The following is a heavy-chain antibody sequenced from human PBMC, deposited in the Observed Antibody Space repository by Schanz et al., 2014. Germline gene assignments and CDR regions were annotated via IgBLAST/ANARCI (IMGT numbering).Heavy chain of an antibody. Sequence: VQLVESGGGLVKPGGSLRLSCAASGFTFSSYAMSWVRQAPGKGLEWVAVISYDGSNKYYADSVKGRFTISRDNSKNTLDLQMNSLSADDTAVLYCAKGMGYCSGGTCYDYYYYGLDVWGQGTTVTVSS. CDR2: ISYDGSNK. J-gene: IGHJ6*02. D-gene: IGHD2-15*01. CDR1: GFTFSSYA. CDR3: AKGMGYCSGGTCYDYYYYGLDV. V-gene: IGHV3-30-3*01.